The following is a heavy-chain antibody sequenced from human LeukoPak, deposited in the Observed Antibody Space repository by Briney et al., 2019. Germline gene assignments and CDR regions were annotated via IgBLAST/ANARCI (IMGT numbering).Heavy chain of an antibody. V-gene: IGHV1-2*02. CDR2: INPNSGGT. CDR3: ARFYSSRWHHPYYYYYMDV. CDR1: GYTFTGYY. D-gene: IGHD6-13*01. J-gene: IGHJ6*03. Sequence: ASVKVSCKASGYTFTGYYMHWVRQAPGQGLEWMGWINPNSGGTNYAQKFQGRVTMTRDTSISTAYMELSRLRSDDTAVYYCARFYSSRWHHPYYYYYMDVWGKGTTVTISS.